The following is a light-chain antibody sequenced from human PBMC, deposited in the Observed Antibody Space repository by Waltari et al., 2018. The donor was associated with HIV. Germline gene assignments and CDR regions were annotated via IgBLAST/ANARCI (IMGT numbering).Light chain of an antibody. Sequence: QSALTQPRSVSESPGQAVTIACTGTSSDVGADKYLSWYQQHPGRSPKFIIYNVSERPSGVPDRFSGSKSGNTVSLTISGLQAEDEADYYCSSYAGTSNFVLFGGGTKLTVL. CDR1: SSDVGADKY. CDR3: SSYAGTSNFVL. J-gene: IGLJ2*01. V-gene: IGLV2-11*01. CDR2: NVS.